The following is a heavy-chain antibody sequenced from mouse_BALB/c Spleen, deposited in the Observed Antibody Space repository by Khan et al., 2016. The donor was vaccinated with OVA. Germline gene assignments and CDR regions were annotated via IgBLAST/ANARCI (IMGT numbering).Heavy chain of an antibody. Sequence: LPLQQSGPGLVKPSQSLSLTCTVTGYSITSDYAWNWIRQFPGNKLEWMGYISSSGSTNYNPALKSRISITRDTSKNQFFLQLNSVTTEDTATXYCARAGSRYNYAMDYWGQGTSVTVSS. CDR1: GYSITSDYA. V-gene: IGHV3-2*02. CDR3: ARAGSRYNYAMDY. CDR2: ISSSGST. D-gene: IGHD2-2*01. J-gene: IGHJ4*01.